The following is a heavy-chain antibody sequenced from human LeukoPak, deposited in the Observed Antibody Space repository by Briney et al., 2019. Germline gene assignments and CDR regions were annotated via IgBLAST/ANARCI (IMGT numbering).Heavy chain of an antibody. V-gene: IGHV4-59*01. CDR1: CGSISSYY. D-gene: IGHD5-24*01. Sequence: SETLSLTCTASCGSISSYYWSWIRQPPGKGLEWIGYIYYSGSTNYNPSLKSRVTISADTSKNQFSLKLTSVTAADTAVYYCALSDGYNSFDYWGQGTLVTVSS. CDR3: ALSDGYNSFDY. CDR2: IYYSGST. J-gene: IGHJ4*02.